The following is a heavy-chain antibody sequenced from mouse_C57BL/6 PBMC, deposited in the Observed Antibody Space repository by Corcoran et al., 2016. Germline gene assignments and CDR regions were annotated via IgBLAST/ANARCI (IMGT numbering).Heavy chain of an antibody. CDR1: GYSITSGYY. V-gene: IGHV3-6*01. Sequence: DVQLQESGPGLVKPSQSLSLTCSVTGYSITSGYYWNWLRQFPGNKLEWMGYISYDGSNNYNPSLKNRISITRDTSKNQFFLKLNSVTTEDTATYYCARGGLGRGFAYCGQGTLVTVSA. CDR3: ARGGLGRGFAY. D-gene: IGHD4-1*01. CDR2: ISYDGSN. J-gene: IGHJ3*01.